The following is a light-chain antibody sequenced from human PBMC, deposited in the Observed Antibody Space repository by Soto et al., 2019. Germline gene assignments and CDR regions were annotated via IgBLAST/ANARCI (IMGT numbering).Light chain of an antibody. V-gene: IGLV2-14*01. CDR3: SSYTSSTSPYV. CDR2: GVS. CDR1: ITDIGAYNY. Sequence: QSVLTQPASVSGSPGQSITISCTGTITDIGAYNYVSWYQQHPGKAPKLLIYGVSSRPSGVSNRFSGSKSGNAAYLTISGLQADDEAEYYCSSYTSSTSPYVFGTGTKVTVL. J-gene: IGLJ1*01.